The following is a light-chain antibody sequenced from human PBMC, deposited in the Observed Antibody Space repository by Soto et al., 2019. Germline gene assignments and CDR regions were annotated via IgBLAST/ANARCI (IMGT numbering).Light chain of an antibody. Sequence: QSVLTQPPSASGSPGQSVTISCTGTSSDVGGYIFVSWYQQHPGKAPKLMIYDVNKRPSGVPDRFSGSKSENTASLTVSGLQAEDEADYYCVSYAGGTYVFGTGTKVTVL. CDR3: VSYAGGTYV. J-gene: IGLJ1*01. CDR1: SSDVGGYIF. V-gene: IGLV2-8*01. CDR2: DVN.